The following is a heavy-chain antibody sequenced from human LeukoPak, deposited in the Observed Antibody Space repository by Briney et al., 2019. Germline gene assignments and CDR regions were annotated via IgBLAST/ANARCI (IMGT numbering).Heavy chain of an antibody. V-gene: IGHV4-59*01. J-gene: IGHJ4*02. CDR1: GGSISSYY. D-gene: IGHD3-22*01. CDR3: ARAIRYYYDSSGYYLDY. CDR2: IYYSGST. Sequence: PSETLSLTCTVSGGSISSYYWSWIRQPPGKGLEWIGYIYYSGSTNYNPSLKSRVTISVDTSKNQFSLKLSSVTAADTAVYYCARAIRYYYDSSGYYLDYWGQGTLVTVSS.